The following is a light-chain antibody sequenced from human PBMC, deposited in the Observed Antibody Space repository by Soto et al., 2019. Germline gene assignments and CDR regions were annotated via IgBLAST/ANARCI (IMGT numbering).Light chain of an antibody. CDR2: GAS. CDR3: QQYNNWPQT. J-gene: IGKJ1*01. CDR1: QSVTSN. Sequence: EIVMTQSPATLSVSPGERVTLSCRASQSVTSNLAWYQQKPGQAPILLIFGASARATGLPARFSGSGSGTEFTLTISSLQSEDFAVYYCQQYNNWPQTFGQGTKVDIK. V-gene: IGKV3-15*01.